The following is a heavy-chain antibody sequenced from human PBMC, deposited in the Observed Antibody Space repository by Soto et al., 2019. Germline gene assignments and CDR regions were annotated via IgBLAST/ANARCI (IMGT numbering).Heavy chain of an antibody. D-gene: IGHD3-3*01. V-gene: IGHV1-24*01. Sequence: ASVKVSFEASGHTYTSYGVNLVRQAPGKGLEGMGGFDPEDGETIYAQKFQGRVTMTEDTSTDTAYMELSSLRSEDTAVYYCATSHYDFWSGFLGYWGQGTLVTGSS. CDR3: ATSHYDFWSGFLGY. CDR1: GHTYTSYG. CDR2: FDPEDGET. J-gene: IGHJ4*02.